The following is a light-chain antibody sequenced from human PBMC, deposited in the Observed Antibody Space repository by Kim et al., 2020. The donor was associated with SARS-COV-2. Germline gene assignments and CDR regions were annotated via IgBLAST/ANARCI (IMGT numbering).Light chain of an antibody. CDR2: DAT. J-gene: IGKJ4*01. CDR1: ENIDTY. CDR3: QPRNSWPPAVT. Sequence: SPGERANLPCRASENIDTYLAWYQRRPGQAPRLLVYDATNRATGVPDRFSGSGSGTDFTLTISSLEPEDFSIYYCQPRNSWPPAVTFGGGTKVDIK. V-gene: IGKV3-11*01.